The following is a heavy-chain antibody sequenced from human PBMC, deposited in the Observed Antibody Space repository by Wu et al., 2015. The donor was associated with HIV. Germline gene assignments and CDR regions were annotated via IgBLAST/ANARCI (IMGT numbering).Heavy chain of an antibody. V-gene: IGHV1-69*13. D-gene: IGHD2-2*01. Sequence: QVQLVQSGTEVKRPGSSVRVSCKASGGTFSSYVINWVRQAPGQGLEWMGRLLPLFGTANYAQKFQGRVTIIADESTTTAYMELSSLRSEDTAVYYCARDGGGIVVVPAAAYYFDYWGQGTLVTVSX. J-gene: IGHJ4*02. CDR2: LLPLFGTA. CDR3: ARDGGGIVVVPAAAYYFDY. CDR1: GGTFSSYV.